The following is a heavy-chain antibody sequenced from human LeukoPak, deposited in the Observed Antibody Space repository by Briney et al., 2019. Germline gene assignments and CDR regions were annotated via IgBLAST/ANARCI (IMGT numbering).Heavy chain of an antibody. Sequence: PGGSLRLSCAASGFTFSSYAMSWVRQAPGKGLEWVSAISGSGGSTYYADSVKGRFTISRDNSKNTLYLQMNSLRAADTAVYYCAKDFPPIAAAGHYFDYWGQGTLVTVSS. CDR3: AKDFPPIAAAGHYFDY. CDR1: GFTFSSYA. CDR2: ISGSGGST. J-gene: IGHJ4*02. V-gene: IGHV3-23*01. D-gene: IGHD6-13*01.